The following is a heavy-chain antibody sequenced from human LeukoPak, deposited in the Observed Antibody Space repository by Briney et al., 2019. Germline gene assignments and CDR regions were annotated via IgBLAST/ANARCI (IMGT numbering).Heavy chain of an antibody. D-gene: IGHD5-18*01. Sequence: ETLSLTCTVSGGSISTSNYYWGWIRQPPGKGLEWVANIKQDGSEKYYVDSVKGRFTISRDNAKNSLYLQMNSLRAEDTAVYYCAREHVPDTDQQYFEYWGQGTLVTVSS. CDR2: IKQDGSEK. CDR3: AREHVPDTDQQYFEY. J-gene: IGHJ4*02. V-gene: IGHV3-7*01. CDR1: GGSISTSNYY.